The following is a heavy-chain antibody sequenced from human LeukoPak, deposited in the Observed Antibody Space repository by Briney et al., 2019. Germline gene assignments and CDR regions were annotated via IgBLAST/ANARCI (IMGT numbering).Heavy chain of an antibody. CDR2: ISSSSSYI. J-gene: IGHJ4*02. D-gene: IGHD3-10*01. V-gene: IGHV3-21*04. CDR3: AKSRITMVRGAEIDY. CDR1: GFTFSSYS. Sequence: PGGSLRLSCAASGFTFSSYSMNWVRQAPGKGLEWVSSISSSSSYIYYADSVKGRFTISRDNSKNTLYLQMNSLRAEDTAVYYCAKSRITMVRGAEIDYWGQGTLVTVSS.